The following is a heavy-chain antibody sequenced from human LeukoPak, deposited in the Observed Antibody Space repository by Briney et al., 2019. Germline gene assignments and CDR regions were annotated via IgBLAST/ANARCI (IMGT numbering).Heavy chain of an antibody. Sequence: GGSLRLSCAASGFGISTNYMSWVRQAPGKGLEWISVIYSGGDAYYADSVKGRFTISRHNPKNRLFLQMNNLRPEDTAMYYCARGAPGIAAAATKYWGQGILVTVSS. V-gene: IGHV3-53*04. CDR2: IYSGGDA. J-gene: IGHJ4*02. D-gene: IGHD6-13*01. CDR1: GFGISTNY. CDR3: ARGAPGIAAAATKY.